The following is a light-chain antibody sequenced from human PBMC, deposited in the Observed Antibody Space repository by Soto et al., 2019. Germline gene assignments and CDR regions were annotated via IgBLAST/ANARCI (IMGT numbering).Light chain of an antibody. Sequence: QSALTQPASVSGSPGQSITISCTGTIGNVGDYNLVPWYRQHPGKAPKLIIYEVDKRPSGVSSRFSGSKSGNTASLTISGLQTEDEADYYCCSYGGNRVFGGGTKLTVL. V-gene: IGLV2-23*02. CDR2: EVD. J-gene: IGLJ2*01. CDR3: CSYGGNRV. CDR1: IGNVGDYNL.